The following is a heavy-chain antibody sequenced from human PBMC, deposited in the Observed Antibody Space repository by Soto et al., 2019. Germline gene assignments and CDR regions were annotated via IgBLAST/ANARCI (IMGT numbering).Heavy chain of an antibody. D-gene: IGHD3-10*01. V-gene: IGHV1-46*01. CDR2: INPSGGST. CDR3: ARVKYYYGSGSKAGMDV. CDR1: GYTFTSYY. Sequence: GASVKVSCKASGYTFTSYYMHWVRQAPGQGLEWMGIINPSGGSTSYAQKFQGRVTMTRDTSTSTVYMELSSLRSEDTAVYYCARVKYYYGSGSKAGMDVWGQGTTVTVSS. J-gene: IGHJ6*02.